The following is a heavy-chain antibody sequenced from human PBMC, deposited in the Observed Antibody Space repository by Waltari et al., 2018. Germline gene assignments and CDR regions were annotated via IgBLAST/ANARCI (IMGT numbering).Heavy chain of an antibody. CDR2: LRGTGGST. J-gene: IGHJ4*02. D-gene: IGHD3-10*01. CDR1: GFTFSSYA. CDR3: SKEGWQYYQGSGTFDY. Sequence: EVQLLESGGGLVQPGGSLRLSCAASGFTFSSYAMSWVRQAPGTGLEGVSALRGTGGSTYLADSVKGRFTNLKGKSKDHVLLQMNRLGGEGKAGYFRSKEGWQYYQGSGTFDYWGQGTLVTVSS. V-gene: IGHV3-23*01.